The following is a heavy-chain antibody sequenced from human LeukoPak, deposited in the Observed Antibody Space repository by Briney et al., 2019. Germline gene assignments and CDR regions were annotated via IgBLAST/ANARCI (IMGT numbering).Heavy chain of an antibody. Sequence: GRSLRLSCAASGFTFSTYGMHWVRQAPGEGLEWVAVIWYDGSNKYYADSVKGRFTISRDNSKNMLYLEMGSLRAEDTALYYCARGGSKSPPGTSYYFDYWGQGTLVTVSS. CDR3: ARGGSKSPPGTSYYFDY. V-gene: IGHV3-33*01. D-gene: IGHD3-16*01. CDR1: GFTFSTYG. J-gene: IGHJ4*02. CDR2: IWYDGSNK.